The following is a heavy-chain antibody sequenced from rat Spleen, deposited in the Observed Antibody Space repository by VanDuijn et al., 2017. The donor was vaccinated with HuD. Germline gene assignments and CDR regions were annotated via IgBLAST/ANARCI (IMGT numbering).Heavy chain of an antibody. CDR3: TRHDNMGTANWFAY. V-gene: IGHV5-7*01. D-gene: IGHD1-5*01. CDR1: GFTFSHYD. CDR2: ISYDGRTT. Sequence: EVQLVESGGGLVQPGRSMKLSCAASGFTFSHYDMAWVRQAPKKGLEWVATISYDGRTTNHRDSVKGRFTISRYNAKSTLDLQMDSLRSEDTATYYCTRHDNMGTANWFAYWGQGTLVTVSS. J-gene: IGHJ3*01.